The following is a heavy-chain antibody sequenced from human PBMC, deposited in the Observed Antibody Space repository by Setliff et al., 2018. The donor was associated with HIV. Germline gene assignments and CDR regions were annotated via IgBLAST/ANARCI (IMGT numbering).Heavy chain of an antibody. CDR1: GASISSSSHY. CDR3: ARGGAVSADFDS. CDR2: IYYDGRT. Sequence: SETLSLTCTVSGASISSSSHYWGWIRQPPGKGLEWIGSIYYDGRTFYKPSLKSRLTISVDTSKNQFSLSLNSVTAADTAVYFCARGGAVSADFDSWGQGTLVTVSS. D-gene: IGHD3-16*01. V-gene: IGHV4-39*07. J-gene: IGHJ5*01.